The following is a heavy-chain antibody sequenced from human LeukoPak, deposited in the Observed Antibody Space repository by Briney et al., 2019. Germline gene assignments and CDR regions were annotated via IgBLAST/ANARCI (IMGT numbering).Heavy chain of an antibody. CDR1: GGSFSGYY. V-gene: IGHV4-34*01. D-gene: IGHD6-13*01. CDR2: INHSGST. Sequence: SETLSLTCAVYGGSFSGYYWSWIRQPPGKGLEWIGEINHSGSTNYNPSLKSRLTISVDTPKNHFPLKLSYVPAADTAVHYCAIYRVAAADAFDIWGQGTMVTVSS. CDR3: AIYRVAAADAFDI. J-gene: IGHJ3*02.